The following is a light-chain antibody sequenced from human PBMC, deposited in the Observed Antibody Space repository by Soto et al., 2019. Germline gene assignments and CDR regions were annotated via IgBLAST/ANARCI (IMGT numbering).Light chain of an antibody. J-gene: IGKJ1*01. CDR3: QQYNNWPPTWT. CDR1: QSVSSN. CDR2: GAS. V-gene: IGKV3-15*01. Sequence: IVVTQSPAALSVYPGERATLSCRASQSVSSNLAWYQQKPGQAPRLLIYGASTRATGLPARFSGSGSGTEFTLTISSLQSEDFAVNYCQQYNNWPPTWTFGQGTKVDIK.